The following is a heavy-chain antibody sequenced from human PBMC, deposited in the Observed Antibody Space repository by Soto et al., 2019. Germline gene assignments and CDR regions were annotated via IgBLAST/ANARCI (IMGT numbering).Heavy chain of an antibody. CDR1: GFILSNTW. J-gene: IGHJ6*01. D-gene: IGHD2-2*02. Sequence: GGSLRLSCAASGFILSNTWINWVRQAPGKGLEWVGRIKTKIEGGTTNYAAPVKGRFTVSGDDSKNTVYLHMNSLRTEDTAVYYCTADIPNIRAQYGMAVWGQGTTVTVSS. CDR2: IKTKIEGGTT. V-gene: IGHV3-15*07. CDR3: TADIPNIRAQYGMAV.